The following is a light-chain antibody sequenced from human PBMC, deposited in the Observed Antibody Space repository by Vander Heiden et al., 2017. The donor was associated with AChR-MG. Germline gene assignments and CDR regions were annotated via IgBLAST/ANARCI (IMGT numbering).Light chain of an antibody. J-gene: IGLJ2*01. CDR2: GKN. CDR3: NSRDSSSNHLV. Sequence: SSELPQAPAVPVALGQTVRITCQGASLRTCYASWYQQKPGQAPELVIYGKNNRPSGVPNRFSGSSSGNTASLTITGAQAEDEADYYCNSRDSSSNHLVFGGGTKLTVL. V-gene: IGLV3-19*01. CDR1: SLRTCY.